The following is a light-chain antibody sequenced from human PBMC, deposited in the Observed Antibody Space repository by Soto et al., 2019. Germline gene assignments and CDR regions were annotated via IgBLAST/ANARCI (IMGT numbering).Light chain of an antibody. CDR2: VTS. CDR1: QSFCTNY. CDR3: QQYATNPWT. Sequence: ELVLPQSTGTLSLSPGVRVTRSCRASQSFCTNYFSWYLQKPGQAPRLLIYVTSSRATCIPDRFSGSGSGTHLSLSISRLEPEDLAGYYSQQYATNPWTFGQGTKVEIK. V-gene: IGKV3-20*01. J-gene: IGKJ1*01.